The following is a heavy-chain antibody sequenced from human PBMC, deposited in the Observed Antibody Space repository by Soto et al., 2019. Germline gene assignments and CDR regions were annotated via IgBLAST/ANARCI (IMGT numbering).Heavy chain of an antibody. Sequence: SETMSLTSTVSGGNISSYYGSWIRQQPGKGLEWIGYIYYSGSTNYNPSLKSRVTISVDTSKNQFSLKLSSVTAADPAVYYCAKALRGITIFGVVIPDYYYYGMDVWGQGTTVTVSS. CDR1: GGNISSYY. CDR3: AKALRGITIFGVVIPDYYYYGMDV. CDR2: IYYSGST. V-gene: IGHV4-59*01. J-gene: IGHJ6*02. D-gene: IGHD3-3*01.